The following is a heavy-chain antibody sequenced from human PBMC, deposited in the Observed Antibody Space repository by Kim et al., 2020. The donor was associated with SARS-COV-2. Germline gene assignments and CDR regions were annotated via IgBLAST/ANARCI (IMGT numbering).Heavy chain of an antibody. Sequence: GGSLRLSCAASGFTFSSYWMSWVRQAPGKGLEWVANIKQDGSEKYYVDSVKGRFTISRDNAKNSLYLQMNSLRAEDTAVYYCARDQGITIFGVVGYYYYGMDVWGQGTTVTVSS. J-gene: IGHJ6*02. V-gene: IGHV3-7*01. D-gene: IGHD3-3*01. CDR1: GFTFSSYW. CDR2: IKQDGSEK. CDR3: ARDQGITIFGVVGYYYYGMDV.